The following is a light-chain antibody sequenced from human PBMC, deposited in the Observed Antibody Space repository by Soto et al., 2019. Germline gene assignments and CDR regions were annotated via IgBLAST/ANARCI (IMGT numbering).Light chain of an antibody. Sequence: DIQMTQSPSSLSASVGDRVTISCRASRNINNYLNWYQQKPGKAPELLIYTTSNLQNGVPSRFSGSGSGTDFTLTITSLQPEDFATYYCQQTYSTPRTFGQGTKVDIK. CDR3: QQTYSTPRT. J-gene: IGKJ1*01. CDR1: RNINNY. CDR2: TTS. V-gene: IGKV1-39*01.